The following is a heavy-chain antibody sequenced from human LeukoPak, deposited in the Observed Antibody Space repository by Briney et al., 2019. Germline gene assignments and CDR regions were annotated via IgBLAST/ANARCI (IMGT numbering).Heavy chain of an antibody. V-gene: IGHV3-7*03. CDR2: INHMN. CDR3: ARGGGLDV. Sequence: GGSLRLSCAASGFTFSSYWMNWARQAPGKGLEWVASINHMNYYVDSVKGRFTISRDNAKDSLYLQMSNLRAEDTAVYFCARGGGLDVWGQGATVTVSS. D-gene: IGHD3-16*01. J-gene: IGHJ6*02. CDR1: GFTFSSYW.